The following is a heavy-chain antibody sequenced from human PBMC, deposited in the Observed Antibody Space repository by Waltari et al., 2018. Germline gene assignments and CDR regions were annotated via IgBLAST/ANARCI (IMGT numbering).Heavy chain of an antibody. D-gene: IGHD6-19*01. CDR2: IIPIFGTA. V-gene: IGHV1-69*01. J-gene: IGHJ4*02. CDR1: GGTFSSYA. CDR3: ARLYSSGWYPIDY. Sequence: QVQLVQSGAEVKKPGSSVKVSCKASGGTFSSYAISWVRQAPGQGLEWMGGIIPIFGTANYAQKFQGRVTITADESTSTAYMELSSLKASDTAMYYCARLYSSGWYPIDYWGQGTLVTVSS.